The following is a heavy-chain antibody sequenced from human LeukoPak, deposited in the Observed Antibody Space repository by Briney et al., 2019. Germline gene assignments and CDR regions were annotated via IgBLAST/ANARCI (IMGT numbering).Heavy chain of an antibody. CDR2: IYYSGST. J-gene: IGHJ3*02. D-gene: IGHD3-10*01. CDR3: AVSLWFGGYTGVAFDI. CDR1: GGSISSSSYY. Sequence: SETLSLTCTVSGGSISSSSYYWGWIRQPPGKGLEWIGSIYYSGSTYYNPSLKSRVTISVDTSKNQFSLKLSSVTAADTAVYYCAVSLWFGGYTGVAFDIWGQGTMVTVSS. V-gene: IGHV4-39*01.